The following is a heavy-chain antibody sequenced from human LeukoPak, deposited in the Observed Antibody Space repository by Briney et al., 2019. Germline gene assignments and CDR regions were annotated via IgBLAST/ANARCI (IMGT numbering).Heavy chain of an antibody. D-gene: IGHD2-8*01. CDR3: TRLRRGPNWFDS. V-gene: IGHV3-9*01. J-gene: IGHJ5*01. Sequence: GRSLRLSCAASGFTFDDYAMHWVRQAPGKGLEWVSGISWNSGSIGYADSVKGRFTISRDNAKNSLYLQMNSLRAEDTALYFCTRLRRGPNWFDSWGQGTLVTVSS. CDR2: ISWNSGSI. CDR1: GFTFDDYA.